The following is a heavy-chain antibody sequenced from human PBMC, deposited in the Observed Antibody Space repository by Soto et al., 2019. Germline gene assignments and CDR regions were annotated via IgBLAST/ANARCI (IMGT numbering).Heavy chain of an antibody. V-gene: IGHV3-9*01. D-gene: IGHD2-15*01. J-gene: IGHJ4*01. CDR1: GFTFDDYA. CDR2: ITWNSGKI. Sequence: GGSLRLSCTASGFTFDDYAMHWVRQGPGRGLEWVSGITWNSGKIAYADSVKGRFTIARDDDNNSLYLQMNSLRPEDTALYYCVKDSYADFHRVLSTAEYFFDYWGHGTLVTVSS. CDR3: VKDSYADFHRVLSTAEYFFDY.